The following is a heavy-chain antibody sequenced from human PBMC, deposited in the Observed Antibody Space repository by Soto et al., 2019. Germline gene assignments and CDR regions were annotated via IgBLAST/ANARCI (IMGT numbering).Heavy chain of an antibody. D-gene: IGHD3-10*01. J-gene: IGHJ6*02. CDR2: ISSSSSTI. Sequence: GGSLRLSCAASGFTFSSYSMNWVRQAPGKGLEWVSYISSSSSTIYYADSVKGRFTISRDNAKNSLYLQMNSLRDEDTAVYYCARGTYGSGSYPYYYYGMDVWGQGTTVTVSS. V-gene: IGHV3-48*02. CDR3: ARGTYGSGSYPYYYYGMDV. CDR1: GFTFSSYS.